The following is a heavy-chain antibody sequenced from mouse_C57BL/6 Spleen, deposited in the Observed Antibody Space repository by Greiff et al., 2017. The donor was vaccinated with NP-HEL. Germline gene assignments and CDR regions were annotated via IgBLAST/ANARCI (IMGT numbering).Heavy chain of an antibody. Sequence: VQLQQPGAELVKPGASVKLSCKASGYTFTSYWMQWVKQRPGQGLEWIGEIDPSDSYTNYNQKFKGKATLTVDTSSSTAYMQLSSLTSEDSAVYYCARVEYYSNYYAMDYWGQGTSVTVSS. V-gene: IGHV1-50*01. CDR2: IDPSDSYT. CDR1: GYTFTSYW. D-gene: IGHD2-5*01. J-gene: IGHJ4*01. CDR3: ARVEYYSNYYAMDY.